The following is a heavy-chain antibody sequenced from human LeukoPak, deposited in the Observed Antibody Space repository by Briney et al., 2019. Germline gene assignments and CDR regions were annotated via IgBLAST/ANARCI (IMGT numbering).Heavy chain of an antibody. J-gene: IGHJ6*02. CDR1: GFTFNIRW. CDR2: INSDGSST. Sequence: GGSLRLACAASGFTFNIRWMHWVRQAPGKGLVWVSRINSDGSSTNYADSVKGRFTISRDNAKNMVYLQMNSLRAEDTAVYYCTPDRSYAMEVWGQGATVAVS. CDR3: TPDRSYAMEV. V-gene: IGHV3-74*01.